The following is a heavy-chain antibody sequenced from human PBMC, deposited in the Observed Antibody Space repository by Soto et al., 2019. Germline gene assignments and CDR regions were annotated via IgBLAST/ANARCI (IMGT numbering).Heavy chain of an antibody. CDR2: ISYDGSNK. J-gene: IGHJ4*02. V-gene: IGHV3-30*18. CDR3: AKDSTMIVVVSLFDY. D-gene: IGHD3-22*01. Sequence: GGSLRLCCAACGFTFSSYGMHWVRQAPGKGLEWVAVISYDGSNKYYADSVKGRFTISRDNSKNTLYLQMNSLRAEDTAVYYCAKDSTMIVVVSLFDYWGQGTLVTVSS. CDR1: GFTFSSYG.